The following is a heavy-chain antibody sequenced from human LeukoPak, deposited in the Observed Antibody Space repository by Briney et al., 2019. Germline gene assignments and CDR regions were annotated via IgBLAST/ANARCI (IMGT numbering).Heavy chain of an antibody. J-gene: IGHJ3*02. D-gene: IGHD3-22*01. CDR1: GFTFRNYL. CDR3: ARLSDYYDSSGYYHHGAFDI. V-gene: IGHV3-74*01. Sequence: GGSLRLSCAASGFTFRNYLMHWVRQAPGKGLVWVSRINSDGTSTTYAGSVKGRFTFSRDNAKNTLYLQMNSLRAEDTAVYYCARLSDYYDSSGYYHHGAFDIWGQGTMVTVSS. CDR2: INSDGTST.